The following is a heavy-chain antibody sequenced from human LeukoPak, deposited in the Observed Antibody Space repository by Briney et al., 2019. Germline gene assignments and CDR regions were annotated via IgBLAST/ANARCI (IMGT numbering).Heavy chain of an antibody. Sequence: GGSLRLSCAASGFTFSSYSMNWVRQAPGKGLEWVSAISGSGGSTYYADSVKGRFTISRDNSKNPLYLQMNSLRAEDTAVYYCARGGIAAAGPEGLDYWGQGTLVTVSS. CDR1: GFTFSSYS. CDR2: ISGSGGST. D-gene: IGHD6-13*01. V-gene: IGHV3-23*01. CDR3: ARGGIAAAGPEGLDY. J-gene: IGHJ4*02.